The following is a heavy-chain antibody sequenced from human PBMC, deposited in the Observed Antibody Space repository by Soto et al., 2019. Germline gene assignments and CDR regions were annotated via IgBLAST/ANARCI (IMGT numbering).Heavy chain of an antibody. J-gene: IGHJ4*02. D-gene: IGHD2-15*01. V-gene: IGHV4-34*01. CDR3: ARGVAPTK. CDR1: GGSFSGYY. CDR2: INHSGST. Sequence: SETLSLTCAVYGGSFSGYYWSWIRQPPGKGLEWIGEINHSGSTNYNPSLKSRVTISVDTSKNQFSLKLSSVTAADTAVYYCARGVAPTKWGQGTLVTVSS.